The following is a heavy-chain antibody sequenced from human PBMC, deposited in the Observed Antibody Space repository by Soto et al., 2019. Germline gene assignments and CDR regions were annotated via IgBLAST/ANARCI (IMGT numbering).Heavy chain of an antibody. V-gene: IGHV1-8*01. Sequence: ASVKVSCKASGYSFSSCDINWVRQATGQGLEWMGWMNPNSGNTGYAQKLQGRVTMTTDTSTSTAYMELRSLRSDDTAVYYCATDESAAFDYWGQGTLVTVSS. CDR1: GYSFSSCD. D-gene: IGHD6-13*01. J-gene: IGHJ4*02. CDR3: ATDESAAFDY. CDR2: MNPNSGNT.